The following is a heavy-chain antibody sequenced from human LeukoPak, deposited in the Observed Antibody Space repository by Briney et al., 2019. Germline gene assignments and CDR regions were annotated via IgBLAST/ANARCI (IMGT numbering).Heavy chain of an antibody. D-gene: IGHD3-22*01. V-gene: IGHV1-2*02. Sequence: ASVKVSCKASGYTFTGYYMHWVRQAPGQGLEWXXXXNPNSGGTNYAQKFQGRVTMTRDTSISTAYMELSRLRSDDTAVYYCARDLGGREIVDDAFDIWGQGTMVTVSS. CDR3: ARDLGGREIVDDAFDI. CDR1: GYTFTGYY. J-gene: IGHJ3*02. CDR2: XNPNSGGT.